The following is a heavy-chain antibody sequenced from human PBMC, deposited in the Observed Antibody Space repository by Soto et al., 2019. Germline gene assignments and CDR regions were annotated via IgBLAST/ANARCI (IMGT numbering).Heavy chain of an antibody. CDR2: ISGSDGKT. J-gene: IGHJ4*02. CDR1: EFGLAAYG. Sequence: SLRLSSAPSEFGLAAYGLCWVRQAPGKGLEWVSTISGSDGKTFYADSVKGRFSISRDTSQSTLYLQMNSLRADDTDMYYWARWSYLDYWGQGSLVSGSS. D-gene: IGHD3-3*01. V-gene: IGHV3-23*01. CDR3: ARWSYLDY.